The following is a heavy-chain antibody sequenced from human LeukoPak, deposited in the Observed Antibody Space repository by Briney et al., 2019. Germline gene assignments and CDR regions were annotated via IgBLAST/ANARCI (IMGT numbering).Heavy chain of an antibody. CDR3: AKEGYDFISSSWLYYFDY. J-gene: IGHJ4*02. CDR2: ISSGGGST. D-gene: IGHD6-13*01. CDR1: GFTFSSCA. Sequence: GGALRLSCAASGFTFSSCAMYWVRQAPGKGLEFVSGISSGGGSTYYANSVKGRFTISRDNSKNTLYLQMNSLRAEDTAVYYCAKEGYDFISSSWLYYFDYCGQGTLVTASS. V-gene: IGHV3-64*01.